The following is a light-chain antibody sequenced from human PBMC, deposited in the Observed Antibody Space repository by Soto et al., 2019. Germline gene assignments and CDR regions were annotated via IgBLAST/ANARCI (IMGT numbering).Light chain of an antibody. J-gene: IGKJ4*01. V-gene: IGKV1-33*01. CDR2: DAS. Sequence: DIQMTQSPSSLSASVGDRVTITCQASQDISNYLNWYAPKVLIYDASTLETGAPSGFSGSGSGTDFTITINSLQPEDIATYYWRQYDNLLPFGGGTK. CDR1: QDISNY. CDR3: RQYDNLLP.